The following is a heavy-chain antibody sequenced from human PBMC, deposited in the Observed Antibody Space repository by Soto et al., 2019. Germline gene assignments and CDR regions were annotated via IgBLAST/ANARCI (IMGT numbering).Heavy chain of an antibody. Sequence: SETLSLTCAAYGGSFSNYYWTWIRQPPGKGLEWIGEINHSGNTEYNPALKGRVTMSADTSKSQFSLKLSSVTAADTAVYYCARALRFDPWGQGTPVTVSS. V-gene: IGHV4-34*01. D-gene: IGHD5-12*01. CDR3: ARALRFDP. CDR2: INHSGNT. J-gene: IGHJ5*02. CDR1: GGSFSNYY.